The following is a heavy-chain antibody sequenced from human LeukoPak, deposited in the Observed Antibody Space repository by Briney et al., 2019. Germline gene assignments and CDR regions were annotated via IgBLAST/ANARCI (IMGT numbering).Heavy chain of an antibody. J-gene: IGHJ4*02. CDR2: INHSGST. D-gene: IGHD3-22*01. Sequence: SETLSLTCAVYGGSFSGYYWSWIRQPPGKGLEWIGEINHSGSTNYNPSLKSRVTISVDTSKNQFSLKLSSVTATDTAVYYCARMIVGFDYWGQGTLVTASS. CDR3: ARMIVGFDY. V-gene: IGHV4-34*01. CDR1: GGSFSGYY.